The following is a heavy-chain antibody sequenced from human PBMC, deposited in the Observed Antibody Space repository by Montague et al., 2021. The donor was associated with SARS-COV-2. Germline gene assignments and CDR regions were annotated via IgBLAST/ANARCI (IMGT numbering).Heavy chain of an antibody. Sequence: SLRLSCAASGFTVSSNYMSWVRQAPGKGLEWVPVIYSGGSTNYADSVKGRFTISRHNPKNTLYLQMNSRRAEDTAVYYCARDPTYGSGRSYYYGMDVWGQGTTVTVSS. V-gene: IGHV3-53*04. CDR2: IYSGGST. J-gene: IGHJ6*02. CDR1: GFTVSSNY. CDR3: ARDPTYGSGRSYYYGMDV. D-gene: IGHD3-10*01.